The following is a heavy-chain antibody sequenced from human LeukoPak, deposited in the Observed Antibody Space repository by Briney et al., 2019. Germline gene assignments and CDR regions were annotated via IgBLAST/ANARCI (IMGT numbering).Heavy chain of an antibody. Sequence: GGSLRLSCAASGFTFTSYAMSWVRQAPGKGLEWVSAISGRGSNTYYADSVRGRFTISRDNSNNTLYLQMSSLRAEDTAIYYCAKAVGSCSGASCYASQDYWGQGTLVTVSS. CDR3: AKAVGSCSGASCYASQDY. D-gene: IGHD2-2*01. CDR1: GFTFTSYA. J-gene: IGHJ4*02. V-gene: IGHV3-23*01. CDR2: ISGRGSNT.